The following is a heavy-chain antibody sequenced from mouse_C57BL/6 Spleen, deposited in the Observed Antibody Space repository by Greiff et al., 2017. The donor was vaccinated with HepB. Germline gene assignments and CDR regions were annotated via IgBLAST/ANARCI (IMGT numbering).Heavy chain of an antibody. V-gene: IGHV5-4*01. CDR3: ARGTNWDGRCYFDY. CDR1: GFTFSSYA. Sequence: EVQGVESGGGLVKPGGSLKLSCAASGFTFSSYAMSWVRQTPEKRLEWVATISDGGSYTYYPDNVKGRFTISRDNAKNNLYLQMSHLKSEDTAMYYCARGTNWDGRCYFDYWGQGTTLTVSS. CDR2: ISDGGSYT. J-gene: IGHJ2*01. D-gene: IGHD4-1*01.